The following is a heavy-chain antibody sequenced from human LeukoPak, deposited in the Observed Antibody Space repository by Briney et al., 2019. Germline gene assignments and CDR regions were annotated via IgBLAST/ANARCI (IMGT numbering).Heavy chain of an antibody. CDR1: GYTFTTYD. J-gene: IGHJ5*02. CDR2: MNPNSGNT. Sequence: ASVKVSCKASGYTFTTYDINWVRQATGQGLEWMGWMNPNSGNTGYAQKFQVRVTMTRNTSISTAYMELSSLRSEDTAVYYCARGPNKSDGGNSGSAWFDPWGQGTLVTVSS. CDR3: ARGPNKSDGGNSGSAWFDP. D-gene: IGHD4-23*01. V-gene: IGHV1-8*01.